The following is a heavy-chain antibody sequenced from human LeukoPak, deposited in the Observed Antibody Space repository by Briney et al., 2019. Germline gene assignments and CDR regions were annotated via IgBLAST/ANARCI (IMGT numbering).Heavy chain of an antibody. CDR2: INHSGST. D-gene: IGHD3-10*01. Sequence: SETLSLTCAVYGGSFSGYYWSWIRHPPGKGLEWIGEINHSGSTNYNPSLKSRVTISVDTSKNQFSMKLSSVTAADTAVYYCASALWFGELELDPWGQGTLVTVSS. CDR1: GGSFSGYY. V-gene: IGHV4-34*01. CDR3: ASALWFGELELDP. J-gene: IGHJ5*02.